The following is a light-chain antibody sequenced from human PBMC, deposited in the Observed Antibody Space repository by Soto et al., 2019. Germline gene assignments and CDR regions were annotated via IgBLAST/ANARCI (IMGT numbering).Light chain of an antibody. CDR3: SSYRSSTTRV. Sequence: QSALTQPASVSGSPGQSITISCTGTSSDIGGYNYVSWYQQHPGKAPKLMIYEVSNRPTEVSNRFSGAKSGNTASLTISRFQAEDGADYYCSSYRSSTTRVFGGGTKLTVL. CDR1: SSDIGGYNY. J-gene: IGLJ3*02. V-gene: IGLV2-14*01. CDR2: EVS.